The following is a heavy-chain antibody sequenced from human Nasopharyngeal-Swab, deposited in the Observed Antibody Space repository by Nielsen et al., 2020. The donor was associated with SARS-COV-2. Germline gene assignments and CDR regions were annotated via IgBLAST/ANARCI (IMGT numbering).Heavy chain of an antibody. J-gene: IGHJ4*02. V-gene: IGHV3-74*01. Sequence: GESLKISCAASGLTFTSYWMHWVRRTPGKGLVWVSRIKSDGTITTYADSVKGRFTISRDNAKNSLYLQMNSLRAEDTAVYYCARTGYSYGLDYWGQGTLVTVSS. D-gene: IGHD5-18*01. CDR3: ARTGYSYGLDY. CDR1: GLTFTSYW. CDR2: IKSDGTIT.